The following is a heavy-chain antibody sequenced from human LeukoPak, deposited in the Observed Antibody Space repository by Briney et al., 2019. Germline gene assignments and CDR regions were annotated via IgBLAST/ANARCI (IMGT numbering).Heavy chain of an antibody. V-gene: IGHV3-23*01. J-gene: IGHJ4*02. CDR2: ISGSGGNT. CDR3: AKDLYGDYDFDC. Sequence: ETLSLTCTVSGGSISGSNYYWGWVRQAPGKGLEWVSVISGSGGNTYYADSVKGRFTISRDNSKNTLYLQLNSLRAEDTAVYYCAKDLYGDYDFDCWGQGTLVTVSS. CDR1: GGSISGSNYY. D-gene: IGHD4-17*01.